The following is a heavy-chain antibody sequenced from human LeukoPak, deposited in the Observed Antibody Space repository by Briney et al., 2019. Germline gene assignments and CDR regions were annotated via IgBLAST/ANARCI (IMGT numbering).Heavy chain of an antibody. Sequence: GGSLRLSCAASGNYWMHWVRQAPGKGLEWVAVISYDGSNKYYADSVKGRFTISRDNSKNTLYLQMNSLRAEDTAVYYCARVYYYDSSGYYYYYYYGMDVWGQGTTVTVSS. CDR1: GNYW. V-gene: IGHV3-30-3*01. CDR3: ARVYYYDSSGYYYYYYYGMDV. J-gene: IGHJ6*02. D-gene: IGHD3-22*01. CDR2: ISYDGSNK.